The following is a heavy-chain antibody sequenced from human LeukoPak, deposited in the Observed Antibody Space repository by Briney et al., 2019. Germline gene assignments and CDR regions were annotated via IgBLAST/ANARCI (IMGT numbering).Heavy chain of an antibody. CDR3: AREVYSYGHDY. CDR2: IIPIFGTA. Sequence: ASVKVSCKASGGTFSSYAISWVRQAPGQGLEWMGRIIPIFGTANYAQKFQGRVTITTDESTSTAYMELSSLRSEDTAVYYCAREVYSYGHDYWGQGTLVTVSS. V-gene: IGHV1-69*05. D-gene: IGHD5-18*01. J-gene: IGHJ4*02. CDR1: GGTFSSYA.